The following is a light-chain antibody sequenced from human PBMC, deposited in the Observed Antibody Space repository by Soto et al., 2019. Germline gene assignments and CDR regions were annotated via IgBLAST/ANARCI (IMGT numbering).Light chain of an antibody. V-gene: IGLV2-8*01. Sequence: QSALTQPPSASGSPGQSVTISCSGTSSDVGGYNYVSWHQQHPGKAPKLMIYEVSKRPSGVPDRFSGSKSGNTASLIVSGLQAEEEADYYCSSYAGSNNFVFGTGTKVTVL. J-gene: IGLJ1*01. CDR1: SSDVGGYNY. CDR3: SSYAGSNNFV. CDR2: EVS.